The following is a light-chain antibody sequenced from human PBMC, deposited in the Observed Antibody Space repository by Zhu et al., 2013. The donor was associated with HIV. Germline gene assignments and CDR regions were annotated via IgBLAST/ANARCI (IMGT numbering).Light chain of an antibody. CDR1: QSVSVN. Sequence: EIVMTQSPGTLSLSPGERATLSCRASQSVSVNLAWFQLKPGQPPRLLIYAASTRATGFPDRFSASGSVRDFTLTISGLQPEDFATYYCQKYNSAPFSFGPGTKVEI. CDR3: QKYNSAPFS. J-gene: IGKJ3*01. V-gene: IGKV3-15*01. CDR2: AAS.